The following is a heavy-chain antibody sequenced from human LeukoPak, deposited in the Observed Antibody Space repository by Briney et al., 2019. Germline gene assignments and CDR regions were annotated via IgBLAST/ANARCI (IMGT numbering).Heavy chain of an antibody. D-gene: IGHD3-3*01. CDR1: GYTFTSYY. Sequence: ASVKVSCKASGYTFTSYYIHWVRQAPGQGLEWMGIINPSGGSTTYAQKFQGRVTMTSDTSTSTVYMELSSLRSEDTAVYYCARDPTVITSSRITIFGVVKSSYNWFDPWGQGTLVTVSS. CDR2: INPSGGST. CDR3: ARDPTVITSSRITIFGVVKSSYNWFDP. V-gene: IGHV1-46*01. J-gene: IGHJ5*02.